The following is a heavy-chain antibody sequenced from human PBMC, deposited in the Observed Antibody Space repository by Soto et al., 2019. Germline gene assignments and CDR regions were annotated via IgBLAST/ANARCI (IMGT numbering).Heavy chain of an antibody. Sequence: GGSLTLSCSASGFTFSSYAMHWGRRAPGKGLEYVSGIRGNGDPPFYADSVKGRFTISRDNSKDTLYLQMSSLSADDTAVYYCVPSRGGNNFDFSDWGHGALVTVSS. V-gene: IGHV3-64D*06. CDR2: IRGNGDPP. J-gene: IGHJ4*01. CDR1: GFTFSSYA. CDR3: VPSRGGNNFDFSD. D-gene: IGHD5-18*01.